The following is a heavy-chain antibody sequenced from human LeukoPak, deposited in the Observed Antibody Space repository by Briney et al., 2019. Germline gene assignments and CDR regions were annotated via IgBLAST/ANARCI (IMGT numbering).Heavy chain of an antibody. CDR1: GFNFRSFA. D-gene: IGHD6-19*01. CDR2: IRYEGSDK. V-gene: IGHV3-30*02. CDR3: AIRIVVAAADACEV. Sequence: GGSLRLSCAAAGFNFRSFAMDWVRQAPGKGLEWVAFIRYEGSDKYYADSVKGRFTISRDNSKKTLYMQMSSLLAAGTAGCYCAIRIVVAAADACEVWSQGTGVPV. J-gene: IGHJ3*01.